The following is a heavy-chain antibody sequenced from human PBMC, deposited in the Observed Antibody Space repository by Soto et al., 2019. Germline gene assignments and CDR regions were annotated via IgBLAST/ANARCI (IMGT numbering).Heavy chain of an antibody. Sequence: GGSLRLSCAASGFTFSSYGMHWVRQAPGKGLEWVAVISYDGSNKYYADSVKGRFTISRDNSKNTLYLQMNSLRAEDTAVYYCAKWPRYCSSTSCSYYFDCWGQGTLVTVSS. CDR3: AKWPRYCSSTSCSYYFDC. CDR1: GFTFSSYG. V-gene: IGHV3-30*18. J-gene: IGHJ4*02. CDR2: ISYDGSNK. D-gene: IGHD2-2*01.